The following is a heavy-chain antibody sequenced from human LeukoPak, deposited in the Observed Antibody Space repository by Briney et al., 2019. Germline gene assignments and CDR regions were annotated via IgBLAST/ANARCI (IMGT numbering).Heavy chain of an antibody. V-gene: IGHV3-23*01. D-gene: IGHD3-9*01. CDR3: AKEGSLRYFDWLSRGMTAFFDY. CDR2: FSGSGGST. CDR1: GFTFSNYA. Sequence: PGGSLRLSCAASGFTFSNYAMSWVRQAPGKGLEWVSAFSGSGGSTYYAKSVKGRFTISRDNSKNTLYLQMNSLRAEDTAVYYCAKEGSLRYFDWLSRGMTAFFDYWGQGTLVTVSS. J-gene: IGHJ4*02.